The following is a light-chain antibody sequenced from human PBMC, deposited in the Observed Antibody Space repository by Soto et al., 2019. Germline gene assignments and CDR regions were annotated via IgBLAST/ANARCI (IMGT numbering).Light chain of an antibody. CDR2: DAS. Sequence: EIVLTQSPATLSLSPGERATLSCRASQSIGTYLAWYQQKPGQAPRLLIYDASTRATGIPARFSGSGSGTEFTLTISSLQSEDFAVYYCQQYNNWPPLTFGGGTKVEIK. V-gene: IGKV3-15*01. J-gene: IGKJ4*01. CDR3: QQYNNWPPLT. CDR1: QSIGTY.